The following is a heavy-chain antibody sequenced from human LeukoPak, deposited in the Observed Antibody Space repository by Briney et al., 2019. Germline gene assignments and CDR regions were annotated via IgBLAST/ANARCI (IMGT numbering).Heavy chain of an antibody. CDR3: ATIKRGSIFGYFDF. J-gene: IGHJ4*02. D-gene: IGHD5-18*01. CDR2: LFDSVNT. CDR1: GGSISSHY. V-gene: IGHV4-59*11. Sequence: SETLSLTCTVSGGSISSHYWSWIRQPPGKGLEWIAYLFDSVNTKDNPSLQSRLTLSADTSKNQFCLRLSSVTAADTAVYYCATIKRGSIFGYFDFWGQGIKVTVSS.